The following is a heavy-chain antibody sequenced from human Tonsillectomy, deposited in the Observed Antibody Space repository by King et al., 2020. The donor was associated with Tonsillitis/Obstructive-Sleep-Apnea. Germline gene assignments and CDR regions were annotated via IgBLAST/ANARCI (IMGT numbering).Heavy chain of an antibody. D-gene: IGHD5/OR15-5a*01. V-gene: IGHV3-23*04. CDR1: GFSFSSSA. CDR2: VSGSGGST. Sequence: VQLVESGGGLVQPGGSLRLSCAASGFSFSSSAMSWVRQAPGKGLEWVSTVSGSGGSTYYADSVKGRFTVSRDNSKDTLYLQMNSLRAEATALYFCAKDGRSTTPGYWGQGTLVTVSS. CDR3: AKDGRSTTPGY. J-gene: IGHJ4*02.